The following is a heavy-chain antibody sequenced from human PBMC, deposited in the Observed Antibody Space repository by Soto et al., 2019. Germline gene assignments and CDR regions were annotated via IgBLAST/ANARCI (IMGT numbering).Heavy chain of an antibody. D-gene: IGHD5-12*01. CDR3: AKDTGYSGYDALDY. CDR1: GFYVTDVW. Sequence: GGSLRLSCAASGFYVTDVWMNWVRQAPGKGLEWVSSISSSSSYIYYADSVKGRFTISRDNAKNSLYLQMNSLRAEDTALYYCAKDTGYSGYDALDYWGRGTLVTVSS. J-gene: IGHJ4*02. CDR2: ISSSSSYI. V-gene: IGHV3-21*04.